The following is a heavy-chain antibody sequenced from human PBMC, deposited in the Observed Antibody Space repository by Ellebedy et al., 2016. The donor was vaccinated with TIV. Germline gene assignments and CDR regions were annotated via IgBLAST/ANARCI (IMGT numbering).Heavy chain of an antibody. Sequence: PGGSLRLSCAASGFTVSSNFMTWVRQAPGKGLEWVSVIYGGGTIRYADSVKGRFTISRDNSKNTVDLQMNSLRAEDTAVYYCARVSDGAYSLDFDLWGRGTLVTVSS. D-gene: IGHD6-13*01. J-gene: IGHJ2*01. CDR2: IYGGGTI. CDR3: ARVSDGAYSLDFDL. CDR1: GFTVSSNF. V-gene: IGHV3-53*01.